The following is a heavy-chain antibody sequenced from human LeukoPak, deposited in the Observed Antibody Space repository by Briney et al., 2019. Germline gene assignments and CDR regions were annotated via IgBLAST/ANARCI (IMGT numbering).Heavy chain of an antibody. Sequence: PSETLSLTCTVSGGSISSSSYYWGWIRQPTGKGLEWIGSIYYSGSTYYNPSLKSRVTISVDTSKNQFSLKLSSVTAADTAVYYCASNYYDILTGYSYYMDVWGKGTTVTISS. CDR2: IYYSGST. CDR3: ASNYYDILTGYSYYMDV. CDR1: GGSISSSSYY. J-gene: IGHJ6*03. V-gene: IGHV4-39*07. D-gene: IGHD3-9*01.